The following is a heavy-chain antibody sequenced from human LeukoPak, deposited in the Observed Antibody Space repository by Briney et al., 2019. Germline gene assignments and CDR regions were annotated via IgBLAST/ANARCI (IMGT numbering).Heavy chain of an antibody. D-gene: IGHD3-10*01. CDR1: GFTFDDYG. V-gene: IGHV3-20*04. CDR2: INSDGSST. Sequence: GGSLRLSCAASGFTFDDYGMSWVRQAPGKGLVWVSHINSDGSSTSYADSAKGRFTISRDNARSTLYLQMNGLRAEDTAVYYCARDRGPQPNYFDYWGQGTLVTVSS. CDR3: ARDRGPQPNYFDY. J-gene: IGHJ4*02.